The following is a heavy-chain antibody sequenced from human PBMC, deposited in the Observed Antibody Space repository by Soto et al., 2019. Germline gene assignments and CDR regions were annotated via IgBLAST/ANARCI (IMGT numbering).Heavy chain of an antibody. D-gene: IGHD6-19*01. V-gene: IGHV3-73*01. J-gene: IGHJ6*02. CDR2: IRSKANSYAT. Sequence: GGSPRLSCAACGFTFCGSAMDWVRQASGKGLEWVGRIRSKANSYATAYAASVKGRFTISRDDSKNTAYLQMNSLKTEDTAVYYCTRLAVAGLDVWGQGTTVTVSS. CDR1: GFTFCGSA. CDR3: TRLAVAGLDV.